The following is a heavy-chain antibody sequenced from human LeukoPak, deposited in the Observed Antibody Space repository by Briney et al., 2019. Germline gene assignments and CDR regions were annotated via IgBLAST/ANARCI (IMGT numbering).Heavy chain of an antibody. CDR2: ISWNSGSI. CDR1: GFTFDDYA. CDR3: AKDGRAVATYYFDY. Sequence: GRSLRLSCAASGFTFDDYAMHWVRQAPGKGLEWVSGISWNSGSIGYADSVKGRFTISRDNAKNSLYLQMNSLRAEDTALYYCAKDGRAVATYYFDYWGQGTLVTVSS. V-gene: IGHV3-9*01. D-gene: IGHD6-19*01. J-gene: IGHJ4*02.